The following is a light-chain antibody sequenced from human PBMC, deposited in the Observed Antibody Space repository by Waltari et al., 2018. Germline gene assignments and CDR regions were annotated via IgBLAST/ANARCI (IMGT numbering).Light chain of an antibody. CDR1: SSDVGGYNY. CDR2: EVS. CDR3: SSYTSSSVI. Sequence: QSALTQPASVSGSPGQSITISCTGTSSDVGGYNYVSWYQQPPDKAPKLMIYEVSNRPSGVANRFSGSKSGNTASLTIYGLQAEDEADYYCSSYTSSSVIFGGGTKLTVL. J-gene: IGLJ2*01. V-gene: IGLV2-14*01.